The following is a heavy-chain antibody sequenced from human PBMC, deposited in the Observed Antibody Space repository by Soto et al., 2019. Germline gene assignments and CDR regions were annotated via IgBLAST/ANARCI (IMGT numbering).Heavy chain of an antibody. Sequence: FLRLSCAAPGFTFSSYAMHWVRQAPGKGLEWVAVISYDGSNKYYADSVKGRFTISRDNSKNTLYLQMNSLRAEDTAVYYCARELWFGEHWGQGTLVTVSS. V-gene: IGHV3-30-3*01. CDR2: ISYDGSNK. CDR3: ARELWFGEH. D-gene: IGHD3-10*01. J-gene: IGHJ4*02. CDR1: GFTFSSYA.